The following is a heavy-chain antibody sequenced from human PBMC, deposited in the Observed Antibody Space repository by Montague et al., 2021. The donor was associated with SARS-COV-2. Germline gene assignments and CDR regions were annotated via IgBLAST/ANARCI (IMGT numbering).Heavy chain of an antibody. J-gene: IGHJ4*02. V-gene: IGHV3-9*01. D-gene: IGHD3-22*01. Sequence: SLRLSCAASGFTFGDYAMHWVRQAPGKGLEWVLGISWNSGSIGFADSVKGRFTISRDNAKNSLYLQMNSLRAEDTSLYYCAKDINYYDSSGYYDYWGQGTLVTAPS. CDR1: GFTFGDYA. CDR3: AKDINYYDSSGYYDY. CDR2: ISWNSGSI.